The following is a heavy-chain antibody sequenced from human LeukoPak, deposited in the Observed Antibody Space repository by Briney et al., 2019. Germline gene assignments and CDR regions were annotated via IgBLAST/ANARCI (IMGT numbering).Heavy chain of an antibody. Sequence: GGSLRLSCAASGFTFTTYSMTWVRQAPGKGLEWVSTINPGGITAYYADSVKGRFTISRDNSKNTVSLQMDSLRADDTAVYYCAKDRAGTPWADWGQGTLVTVSS. CDR2: INPGGITA. J-gene: IGHJ4*02. CDR1: GFTFTTYS. CDR3: AKDRAGTPWAD. V-gene: IGHV3-23*01. D-gene: IGHD1-1*01.